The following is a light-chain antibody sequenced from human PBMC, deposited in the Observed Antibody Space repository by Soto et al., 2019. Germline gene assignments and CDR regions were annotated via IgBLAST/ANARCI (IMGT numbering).Light chain of an antibody. Sequence: EIVLTQSPATLSLSPGERATLSCRASQSVNSNLAWYQQKPGQAPRLLIFDASNRATGIPARFSGSGSGTDFTLTIISLEPEDFAVYYCQQRSNGPPYTFGQGTKLEIK. CDR2: DAS. J-gene: IGKJ2*01. CDR3: QQRSNGPPYT. CDR1: QSVNSN. V-gene: IGKV3-11*01.